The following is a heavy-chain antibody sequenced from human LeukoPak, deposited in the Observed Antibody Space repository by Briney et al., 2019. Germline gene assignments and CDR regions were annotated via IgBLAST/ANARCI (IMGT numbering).Heavy chain of an antibody. V-gene: IGHV3-30-3*01. CDR2: LSSDGVDK. Sequence: GGSLRLSCAASGFTFSSYVMHWVRQTPGKGLEWVAILSSDGVDKRYADSVQGRFTVSRDNFKNTLYLQMNSLRAEDTAIYYCARDPGTIFDVLNHLVDNWSQGTLVTVSS. CDR3: ARDPGTIFDVLNHLVDN. D-gene: IGHD3-3*01. J-gene: IGHJ4*02. CDR1: GFTFSSYV.